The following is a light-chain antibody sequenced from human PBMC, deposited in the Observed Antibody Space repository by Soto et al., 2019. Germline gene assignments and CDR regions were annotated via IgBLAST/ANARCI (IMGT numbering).Light chain of an antibody. CDR2: QAS. CDR3: QQHNTYSRT. J-gene: IGKJ1*01. CDR1: QSISGG. V-gene: IGKV1-5*03. Sequence: DIQMTQSPPTLSASVGDRVTITCRASQSISGGLAWYQQKPGKAPNLLIYQASTLESGVPSRFSGSGSGTEFTLTISSLQPDDFATYHCQQHNTYSRTFGQGTKVEIK.